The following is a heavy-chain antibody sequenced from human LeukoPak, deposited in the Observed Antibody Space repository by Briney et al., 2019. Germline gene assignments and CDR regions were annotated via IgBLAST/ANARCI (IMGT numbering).Heavy chain of an antibody. J-gene: IGHJ4*02. CDR2: INHSGST. CDR1: GGSFSGYY. Sequence: SETLSLTCAAYGGSFSGYYWSWIRQPPGKGLEWIGEINHSGSTNYNPSLKSRVTISVDTSKNQFSLKLSSVTAADTAVYYGAVAAAGLTYYFDYWGQGTLVTVSS. V-gene: IGHV4-34*01. CDR3: AVAAAGLTYYFDY. D-gene: IGHD6-13*01.